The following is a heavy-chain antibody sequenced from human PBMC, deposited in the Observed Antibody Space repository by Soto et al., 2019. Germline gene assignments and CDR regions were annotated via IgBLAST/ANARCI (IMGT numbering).Heavy chain of an antibody. CDR3: ARETRHDSGWSFDY. J-gene: IGHJ4*02. CDR1: GVSITSYY. D-gene: IGHD6-19*01. CDR2: FYYRGST. Sequence: SETLSLTCTVSGVSITSYYWSWIRQSPGKGLEWIGYFYYRGSTYYNPSLKSRVTISQDMSKNQFSLRLSPVTAADTAVYYCARETRHDSGWSFDYWGQGSLVTV. V-gene: IGHV4-59*01.